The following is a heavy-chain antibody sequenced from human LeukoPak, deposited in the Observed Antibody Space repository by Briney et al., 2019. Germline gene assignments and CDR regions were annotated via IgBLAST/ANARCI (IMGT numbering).Heavy chain of an antibody. J-gene: IGHJ4*02. D-gene: IGHD5-18*01. V-gene: IGHV1-2*02. CDR3: ARDPWRGYSYVDY. CDR2: INPNSGGT. Sequence: ASVKVSCKASGYTFTGYYMHWVRQAPGQGLEWMGWINPNSGGTNYAQKFQGRVTMTRDTSVSTAYMELSRLRSDDTAVYYCARDPWRGYSYVDYWGQGTLVTVSS. CDR1: GYTFTGYY.